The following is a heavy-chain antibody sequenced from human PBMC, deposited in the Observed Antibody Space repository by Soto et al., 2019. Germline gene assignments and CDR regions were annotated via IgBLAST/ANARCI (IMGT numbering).Heavy chain of an antibody. D-gene: IGHD3-22*01. CDR2: INAGNGNT. Sequence: ASVKVSCKASGYTFTIYAMHWVRQAPGQRLEWMGWINAGNGNTKYSQKFQGRVTMTIDTSTSTAYMELRSLRSDDTAVYYCARAPYYYDSSGYYPRGSFDYWGQGTLVTVSS. CDR3: ARAPYYYDSSGYYPRGSFDY. J-gene: IGHJ4*02. V-gene: IGHV1-3*01. CDR1: GYTFTIYA.